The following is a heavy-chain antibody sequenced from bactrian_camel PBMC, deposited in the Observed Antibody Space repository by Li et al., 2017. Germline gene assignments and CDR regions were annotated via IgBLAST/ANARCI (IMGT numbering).Heavy chain of an antibody. Sequence: HVQLVESGGGSVQAGGSLRLSCKVSGHSRGSNCVGWYRLPPGRAPAEREGIAAIRRDGGETWYAGSVKGRFTISKDNAENTLYLQMNNLKPEDTAMYYCAADFFILQLSRQYSSWGRGTQVTVS. V-gene: IGHV3S45*01. CDR1: GHSRGSNC. CDR2: IRRDGGET. D-gene: IGHD4*01. J-gene: IGHJ4*01. CDR3: AADFFILQLSRQYSS.